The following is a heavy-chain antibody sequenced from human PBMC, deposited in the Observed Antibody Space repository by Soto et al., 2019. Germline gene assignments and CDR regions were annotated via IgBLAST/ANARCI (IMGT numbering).Heavy chain of an antibody. Sequence: SVKVSCNASGGTFSSYAISWVRQAPGQGLEWMGRIIPILCIANYAQKFQGRVTITADKSTSTAYMELSSLRSEDTAVYYCARSAVSSGYYPLYGMDVWGQGTTVTVS. CDR1: GGTFSSYA. CDR2: IIPILCIA. V-gene: IGHV1-69*04. J-gene: IGHJ6*02. CDR3: ARSAVSSGYYPLYGMDV. D-gene: IGHD3-22*01.